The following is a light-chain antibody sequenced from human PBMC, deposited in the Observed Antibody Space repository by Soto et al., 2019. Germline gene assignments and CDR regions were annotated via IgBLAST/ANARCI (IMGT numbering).Light chain of an antibody. CDR1: QSFSSY. J-gene: IGKJ3*01. V-gene: IGKV3-11*01. CDR3: QQRSNWPRFT. CDR2: DVS. Sequence: EIVLTQYPATLSLSPVERATLSCRASQSFSSYLAWYQQKPGQAPRLLIYDVSNRATGIPARFSGSGSGTDFTLTISSLEPEDFAVYYCQQRSNWPRFTFGPGTKVDIK.